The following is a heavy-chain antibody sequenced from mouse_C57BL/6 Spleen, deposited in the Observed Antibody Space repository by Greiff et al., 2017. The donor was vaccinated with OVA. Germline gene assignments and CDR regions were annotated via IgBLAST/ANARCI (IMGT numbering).Heavy chain of an antibody. D-gene: IGHD2-4*01. Sequence: EVKVEESGGGLVQPGGSMKLSCAASGFTFSDAWMDWVRQSPEKGLEWVAEISNKANNHSSYYAEPVQGRFTISRDDSKRSVYLQMSSLRAEDTSIYYCTGNDYGMDYWGQGTSLTVSS. CDR3: TGNDYGMDY. V-gene: IGHV6-6*01. CDR1: GFTFSDAW. CDR2: ISNKANNHSS. J-gene: IGHJ4*01.